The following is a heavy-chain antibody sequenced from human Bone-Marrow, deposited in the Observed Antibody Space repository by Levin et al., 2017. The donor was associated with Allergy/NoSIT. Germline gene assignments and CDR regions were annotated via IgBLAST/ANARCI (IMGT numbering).Heavy chain of an antibody. CDR3: ARLVIGLDGGSDY. V-gene: IGHV1-46*04. CDR1: GYTFSNFY. Sequence: AASVKVSCKASGYTFSNFYMHWVRQAPGQGLEWMGIINPTDGTTAYAEELQGRVTLTRDTSTSTIYMELSSLRYDDTAVYYCARLVIGLDGGSDYWGQGTRVTVSS. J-gene: IGHJ4*02. CDR2: INPTDGTT. D-gene: IGHD5-24*01.